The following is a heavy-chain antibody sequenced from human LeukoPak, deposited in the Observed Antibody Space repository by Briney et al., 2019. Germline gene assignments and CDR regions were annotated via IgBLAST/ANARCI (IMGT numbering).Heavy chain of an antibody. CDR1: GYSISSGYY. D-gene: IGHD6-19*01. J-gene: IGHJ4*02. V-gene: IGHV4-38-2*02. CDR2: IYHSGST. Sequence: SETLSLTCAVSGYSISSGYYWGWIRPPPGRGLEWIGSIYHSGSTYYNPSLKSRVTISVDTSKNQFSLKLSSVTAADTAVYYCARDLIAVAAFGYWGQGTLVTVSS. CDR3: ARDLIAVAAFGY.